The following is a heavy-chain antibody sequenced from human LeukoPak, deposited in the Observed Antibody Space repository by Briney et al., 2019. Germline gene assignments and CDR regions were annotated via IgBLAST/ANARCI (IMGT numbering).Heavy chain of an antibody. V-gene: IGHV3-30*04. CDR2: ISYDGSNK. Sequence: GGSLRLSCAASGFTFSSYAMHWDRQAQGKGLEWVAVISYDGSNKYYADSVKGRFTISRDNSKNTLYLQMNSLRAEDTAVYYCARGRSGSYLFGYWGQGTLVTVSS. CDR1: GFTFSSYA. D-gene: IGHD3-10*01. CDR3: ARGRSGSYLFGY. J-gene: IGHJ4*02.